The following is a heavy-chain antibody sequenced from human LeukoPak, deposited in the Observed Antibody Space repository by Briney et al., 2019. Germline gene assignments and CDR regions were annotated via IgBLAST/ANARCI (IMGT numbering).Heavy chain of an antibody. V-gene: IGHV1-69*13. J-gene: IGHJ4*02. Sequence: SVKVSCKASGYTFTSYAISWVRQAPGQGLEWMGGIIPIFGTANYAQKFQGRVTITADESTSTAYMELSSLRSEDTAVYYCASHPRGYGDYEGSFDYWGQGTLVTVSS. CDR3: ASHPRGYGDYEGSFDY. CDR2: IIPIFGTA. CDR1: GYTFTSYA. D-gene: IGHD4-17*01.